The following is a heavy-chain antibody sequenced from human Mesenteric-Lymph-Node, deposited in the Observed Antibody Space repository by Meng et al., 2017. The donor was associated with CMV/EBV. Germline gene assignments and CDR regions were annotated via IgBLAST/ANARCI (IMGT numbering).Heavy chain of an antibody. CDR3: ARDPYSDTWYGNYYGMDV. Sequence: ASVKVSCKASGYTFTGYHMHWVRQAPGQGLEWMGWINSKNGDTNYAQKFQGRVTVTRDTSISTAYMELSSLTSDDTAVYYCARDPYSDTWYGNYYGMDVWGQGTMVTVSS. V-gene: IGHV1-2*02. D-gene: IGHD6-13*01. CDR2: INSKNGDT. J-gene: IGHJ6*02. CDR1: GYTFTGYH.